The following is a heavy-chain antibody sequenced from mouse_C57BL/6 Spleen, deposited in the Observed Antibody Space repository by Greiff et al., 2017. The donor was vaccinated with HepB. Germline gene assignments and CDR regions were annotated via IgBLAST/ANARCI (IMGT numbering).Heavy chain of an antibody. J-gene: IGHJ3*01. CDR1: GYAFSSYW. Sequence: VQLVESGAELVKPGASVKISCKASGYAFSSYWMNWVKQRPGKGLEWIGQIYPGDGDTNYNGKFKGKATLTADKSSSTAYMQLSSLTSEDSAVYFCANEAWFAYWGQGTLVTVSA. CDR3: ANEAWFAY. CDR2: IYPGDGDT. V-gene: IGHV1-80*01.